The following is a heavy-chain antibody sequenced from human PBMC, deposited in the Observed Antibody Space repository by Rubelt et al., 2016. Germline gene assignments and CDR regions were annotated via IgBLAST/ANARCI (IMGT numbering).Heavy chain of an antibody. CDR1: GGSISSSSYY. V-gene: IGHV4-39*01. D-gene: IGHD3-22*01. J-gene: IGHJ4*02. Sequence: QLQLQESGPGLVKPSETLSLTCTVSGGSISSSSYYWGWIRQPPGKGLEWIGSIYYSGSTYYNPSLKSRVTISVDTSKNQFSLKLSSVTAADTAVYYWAITDYYDSSGYYYGDYWGQGTLVTVSS. CDR2: IYYSGST. CDR3: AITDYYDSSGYYYGDY.